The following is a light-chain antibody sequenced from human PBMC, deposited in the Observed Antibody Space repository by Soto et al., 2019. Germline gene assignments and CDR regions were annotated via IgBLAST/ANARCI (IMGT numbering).Light chain of an antibody. CDR3: QKYHSWPRIT. Sequence: PSPPPLYLSPGETATLSCRASQSVGRSFTWYQQRPGQAPRLLIYDASIRATGIPARFSGSGSGTDFTLSISSLQPGDVGIYSCQKYHSWPRITFGQGTRLEIK. V-gene: IGKV3-11*01. J-gene: IGKJ5*01. CDR2: DAS. CDR1: QSVGRS.